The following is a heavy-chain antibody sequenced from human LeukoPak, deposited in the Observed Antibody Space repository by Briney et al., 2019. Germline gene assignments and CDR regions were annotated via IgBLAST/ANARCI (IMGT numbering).Heavy chain of an antibody. J-gene: IGHJ4*02. D-gene: IGHD2-2*02. CDR1: GGSISSSSYY. CDR3: ARRGCSSTSCCTGGWTRSYFDY. Sequence: SETLSLTCTVSGGSISSSSYYWGWIRQPPWKGLEWIGSIYYSGSTYYNPSLKSRVTISVDTSKNQFSLKLSSVTAADTAVYYCARRGCSSTSCCTGGWTRSYFDYWGQGTLVTVSS. CDR2: IYYSGST. V-gene: IGHV4-39*01.